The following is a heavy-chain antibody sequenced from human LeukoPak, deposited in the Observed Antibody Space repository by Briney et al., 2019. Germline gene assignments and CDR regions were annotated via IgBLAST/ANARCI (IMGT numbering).Heavy chain of an antibody. D-gene: IGHD2-2*01. Sequence: SVKVSCKASGYTFTNYGITWVRQAPGQGLEWMGGIIPIFGTANYAQKFQGRVTITTDESTSTAYMELSSLRSEDTAVYYCARDSWEYCSSTRCYDHYYYMDVWGKGTTVTVSS. J-gene: IGHJ6*03. CDR2: IIPIFGTA. V-gene: IGHV1-69*05. CDR3: ARDSWEYCSSTRCYDHYYYMDV. CDR1: GYTFTNYG.